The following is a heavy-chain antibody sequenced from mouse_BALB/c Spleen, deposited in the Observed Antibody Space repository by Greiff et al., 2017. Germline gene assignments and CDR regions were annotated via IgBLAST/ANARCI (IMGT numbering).Heavy chain of an antibody. Sequence: EVKVVESGGGLVKPGGSLKLSCAASGFAFSSYDMSWVRQTPEKRLEWVAYISSGGSTYYPDSVKGRFTISRDNARNILYLQMSSLRSEDTAMYYCARGNGNYAMDYWGQGTSVTVSS. CDR3: ARGNGNYAMDY. CDR2: ISSGGST. J-gene: IGHJ4*01. CDR1: GFAFSSYD. V-gene: IGHV5-6-5*01. D-gene: IGHD2-1*01.